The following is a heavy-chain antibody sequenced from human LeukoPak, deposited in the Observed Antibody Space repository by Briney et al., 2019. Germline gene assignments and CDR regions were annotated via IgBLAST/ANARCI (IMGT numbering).Heavy chain of an antibody. CDR1: GGSISSGDYY. CDR3: ARDRAGITIFGVVGWYFDY. J-gene: IGHJ4*02. Sequence: PSEALSLICTVSGGSISSGDYYWSWIRQPPGKGLEWIGYIYYSGSTYYNPSLKGRVTISVDTSQNQFSLKLSSVTAADTAVYYCARDRAGITIFGVVGWYFDYWGQGTLVTVSS. V-gene: IGHV4-30-4*01. CDR2: IYYSGST. D-gene: IGHD3-3*01.